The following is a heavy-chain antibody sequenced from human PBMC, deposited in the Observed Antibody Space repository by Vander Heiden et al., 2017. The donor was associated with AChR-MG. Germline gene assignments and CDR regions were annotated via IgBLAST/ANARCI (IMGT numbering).Heavy chain of an antibody. CDR1: GFTFSNYA. D-gene: IGHD3-9*01. V-gene: IGHV3-23*01. CDR3: AKAGGGLTMPSKRYFQH. Sequence: EVQLLESGGGLVQPGGSLRLSCAASGFTFSNYAMSWVRQAPGKGLEWVSAIRGTGGTTYYADSVKGRFTISRDNSKNTLYLQMDSLRADDTAVYYCAKAGGGLTMPSKRYFQHWGQGTLVTVSS. CDR2: IRGTGGTT. J-gene: IGHJ1*01.